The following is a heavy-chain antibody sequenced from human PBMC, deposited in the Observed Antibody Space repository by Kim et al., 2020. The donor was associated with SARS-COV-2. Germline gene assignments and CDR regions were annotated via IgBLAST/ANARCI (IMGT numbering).Heavy chain of an antibody. CDR1: GFTFSSYG. J-gene: IGHJ4*01. CDR2: ISYDGSNK. V-gene: IGHV3-30*18. CDR3: AKEESGGYYDSSGYGY. D-gene: IGHD3-22*01. Sequence: GGSLRLSCAASGFTFSSYGMHWVRQAPGKGLEWVAVISYDGSNKYYADSVKGRFTISRDNSKNTLYLQMNSLRAEDTAVYYCAKEESGGYYDSSGYGYWG.